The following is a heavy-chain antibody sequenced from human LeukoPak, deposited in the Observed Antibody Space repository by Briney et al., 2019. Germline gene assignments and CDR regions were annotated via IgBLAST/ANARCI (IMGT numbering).Heavy chain of an antibody. Sequence: PGRSLRLSCAASGFIFSYYGMHWVRQVPGKGLEWLAVIWPDGTIQYYADPVKGRFTISRDNSKNTLYLQLTGLRADDSAVYYCARHNHDWGWDFWGQGAQVTVSS. CDR2: IWPDGTIQ. V-gene: IGHV3-33*01. D-gene: IGHD2-8*02. CDR3: ARHNHDWGWDF. J-gene: IGHJ4*02. CDR1: GFIFSYYG.